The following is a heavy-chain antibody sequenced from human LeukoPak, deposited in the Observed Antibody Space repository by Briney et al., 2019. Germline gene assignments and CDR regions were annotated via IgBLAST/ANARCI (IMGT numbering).Heavy chain of an antibody. CDR1: GFTFSNAW. CDR2: ISGSGGST. CDR3: ANVPPVVPAAEDY. D-gene: IGHD2-2*01. Sequence: GGSLRLSCAASGFTFSNAWMSWVRQAPGKGLEWVSAISGSGGSTYYADSVKGRFTISRDNSKNTLYLQMNSLRAEDTAVYYCANVPPVVPAAEDYWGQGTLVTVSS. J-gene: IGHJ4*02. V-gene: IGHV3-23*01.